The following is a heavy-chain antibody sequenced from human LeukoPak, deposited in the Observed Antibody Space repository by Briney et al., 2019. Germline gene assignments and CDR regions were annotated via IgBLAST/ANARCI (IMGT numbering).Heavy chain of an antibody. CDR2: IWYDGINK. J-gene: IGHJ4*02. CDR1: GLNFSNYG. CDR3: ANNFDY. Sequence: PGRSLRLSCAASGLNFSNYGMHWVRQAPGKGLEWVAVIWYDGINKYYADSVKGRFTISRDNSKNTLYLQMNSLRAEDTAVYYCANNFDYWGQGTLVTVSS. V-gene: IGHV3-33*06.